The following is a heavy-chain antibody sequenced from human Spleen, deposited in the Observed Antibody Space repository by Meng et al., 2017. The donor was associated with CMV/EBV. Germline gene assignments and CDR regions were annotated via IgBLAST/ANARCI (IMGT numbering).Heavy chain of an antibody. V-gene: IGHV4-61*08. Sequence: SSGGFLWTWIRQPPGNVLTCIADNTDSESTTYHPSLNGRVGVSVDMAKLQFSLMLTSVTAADTAVCYCARRGHYFDRGGYWGGFDNWGQGTLVTVSS. D-gene: IGHD3-22*01. CDR1: SSGGFL. CDR2: NTDSEST. J-gene: IGHJ4*02. CDR3: ARRGHYFDRGGYWGGFDN.